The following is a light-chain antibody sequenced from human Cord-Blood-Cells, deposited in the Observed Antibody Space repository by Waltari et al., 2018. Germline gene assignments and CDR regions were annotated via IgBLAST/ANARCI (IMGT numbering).Light chain of an antibody. V-gene: IGLV2-23*01. CDR3: CAYAGSSTWV. Sequence: QSALTQTASVSGSPGKSITISCTGTSRHAGSYNLVSWYQQPPGTAPKRMIYEGSKRPSGVSNRFSGSKSGNTASLTISGLQAEDEAYYYCCAYAGSSTWVFGGGTKLTVL. CDR2: EGS. CDR1: SRHAGSYNL. J-gene: IGLJ3*02.